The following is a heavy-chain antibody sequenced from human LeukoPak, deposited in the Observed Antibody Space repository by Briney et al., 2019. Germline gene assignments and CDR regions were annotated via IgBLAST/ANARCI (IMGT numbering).Heavy chain of an antibody. Sequence: GGSLRLSCAASGFTVSSNYMSWVRQAPGKGLEWVSVIYSGGSTYYADSVKGRFTISRDNSKNTLYLQMNSLRAEDTAVYYCARAPREYYDILTGYYKVDAFDIWGQGTMVTVSS. J-gene: IGHJ3*02. V-gene: IGHV3-53*01. CDR3: ARAPREYYDILTGYYKVDAFDI. D-gene: IGHD3-9*01. CDR2: IYSGGST. CDR1: GFTVSSNY.